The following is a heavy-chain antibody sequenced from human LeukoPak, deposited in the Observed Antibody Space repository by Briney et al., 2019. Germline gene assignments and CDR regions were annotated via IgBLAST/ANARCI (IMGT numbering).Heavy chain of an antibody. CDR2: ISSSSSTI. V-gene: IGHV3-48*01. CDR1: GFTFNSYS. D-gene: IGHD1-26*01. Sequence: GGSLRLSCAASGFTFNSYSMNWVRQAPGKGLEWVSYISSSSSTIYYADSVKGRFTISRDNAKNSLYLQMNSLRAEDTAVYYCARDIGRALDYWGQGTLVTVSS. J-gene: IGHJ4*02. CDR3: ARDIGRALDY.